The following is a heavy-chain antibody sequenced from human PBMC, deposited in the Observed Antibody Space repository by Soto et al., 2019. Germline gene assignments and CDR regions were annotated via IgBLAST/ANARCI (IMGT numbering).Heavy chain of an antibody. CDR2: VYDSGST. D-gene: IGHD3-22*01. CDR3: ARAKVVAYRYDTSGYYTTFDF. J-gene: IGHJ4*02. CDR1: RVSVSGRSYS. Sequence: SETLSLTCTVSRVSVSGRSYSWSWIGLPPGKGLEWIGYVYDSGSTTYNPSLKSRVTISVDTSKNQFSLKLSSVTSADTAMYYCARAKVVAYRYDTSGYYTTFDFWGPGALVTVSS. V-gene: IGHV4-61*01.